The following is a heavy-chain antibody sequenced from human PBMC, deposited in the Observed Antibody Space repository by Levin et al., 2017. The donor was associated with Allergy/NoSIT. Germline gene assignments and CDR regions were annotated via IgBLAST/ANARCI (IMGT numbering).Heavy chain of an antibody. CDR2: IRSKAYGGTT. J-gene: IGHJ6*02. Sequence: GGSLRLSCTASGFTFGDYAMSWFRQAPGKGLEWVGFIRSKAYGGTTEYAASVKGRFTISRDDSKSIAYLQMNSLKTEDTAVYYCTRGGGVVITSYYYGVDVWGQGTTVTVSS. D-gene: IGHD3-3*01. V-gene: IGHV3-49*03. CDR3: TRGGGVVITSYYYGVDV. CDR1: GFTFGDYA.